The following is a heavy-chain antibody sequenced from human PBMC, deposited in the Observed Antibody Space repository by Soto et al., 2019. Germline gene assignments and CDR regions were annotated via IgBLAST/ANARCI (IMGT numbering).Heavy chain of an antibody. Sequence: PGGSLRLSCAASGFTFSSYWMSWVRQAPGKGLEWVANIKQDGSEKYYVDSVKGRFTISRDNAKNSLYLQMNSLRAEDTAVYYSARDLEDYGENNYFDYWGRGTLVTVSS. CDR2: IKQDGSEK. CDR1: GFTFSSYW. J-gene: IGHJ4*02. V-gene: IGHV3-7*01. CDR3: ARDLEDYGENNYFDY. D-gene: IGHD4-17*01.